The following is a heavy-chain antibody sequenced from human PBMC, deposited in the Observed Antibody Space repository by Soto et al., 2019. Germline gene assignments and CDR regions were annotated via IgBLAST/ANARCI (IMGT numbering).Heavy chain of an antibody. Sequence: QITLKESGPTLVKPTQPLTLTCTFSGFSLSTDGVGVGWIRQPPGKALEWLALIYWDDDKHYSPSLKSRLTITKDTSTSEVVLTMTTMDPVDTATYYCARTYYGVYFYWQDPKTTFDFWGQGTLVAVSS. CDR2: IYWDDDK. D-gene: IGHD3-9*01. CDR1: GFSLSTDGVG. V-gene: IGHV2-5*02. J-gene: IGHJ5*01. CDR3: ARTYYGVYFYWQDPKTTFDF.